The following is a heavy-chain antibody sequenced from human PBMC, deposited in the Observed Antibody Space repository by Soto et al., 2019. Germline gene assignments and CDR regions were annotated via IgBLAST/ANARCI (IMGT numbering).Heavy chain of an antibody. D-gene: IGHD3-22*01. Sequence: QVQLQESGPGLVKPSGTLSLTCAVSGGSFRSSNWWSWGRQPPGKGLEWIGEIYQSGSTNYNPSLPSRVTISVDKSKNHCSLKLSSVTAADTAVYDCARDGDSSGYSGDYWGQGTLVTVSS. J-gene: IGHJ4*02. CDR2: IYQSGST. CDR3: ARDGDSSGYSGDY. V-gene: IGHV4-4*02. CDR1: GGSFRSSNW.